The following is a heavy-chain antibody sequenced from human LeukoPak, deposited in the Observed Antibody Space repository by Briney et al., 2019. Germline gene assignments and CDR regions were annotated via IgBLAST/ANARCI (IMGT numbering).Heavy chain of an antibody. D-gene: IGHD1-14*01. CDR1: GFTISNYL. Sequence: GGSLRLSCAASGFTISNYLMHWVRQAPGKGLVWVSRINSDGSSTYYADSVKGRFAISRDNAKNTLYLQINSLRAEDTAVYYCASQVRYGLDYWGQGTLVTVSS. CDR3: ASQVRYGLDY. J-gene: IGHJ4*02. CDR2: INSDGSST. V-gene: IGHV3-74*01.